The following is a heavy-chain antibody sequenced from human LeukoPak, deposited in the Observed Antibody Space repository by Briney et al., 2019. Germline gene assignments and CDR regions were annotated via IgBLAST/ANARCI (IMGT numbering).Heavy chain of an antibody. J-gene: IGHJ3*02. Sequence: GGSLRLSCAASGFTFSSYWMHWVRQAPGKGLVWVSHINTDGSTTTYADSVKGRFTISRDNAKNTLYLQMNSLRAEDTAVYYCGRGNGHALDIWGQGTMVTVSS. V-gene: IGHV3-74*01. D-gene: IGHD2-8*01. CDR2: INTDGSTT. CDR3: GRGNGHALDI. CDR1: GFTFSSYW.